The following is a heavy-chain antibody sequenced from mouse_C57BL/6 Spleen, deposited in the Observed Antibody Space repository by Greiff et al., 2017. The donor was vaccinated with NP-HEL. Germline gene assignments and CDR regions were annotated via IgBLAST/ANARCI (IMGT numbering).Heavy chain of an antibody. CDR2: IYPGDGDT. CDR1: GYAFSSYW. J-gene: IGHJ2*01. Sequence: LEESGAELVKPGASVKISCKASGYAFSSYWMNWVKQRPGKGLEWIGQIYPGDGDTNYNGKFKGKATLTADKSSSTAYMQLSSLTSEDSAVYFCAREDYYGSSYIYFDYWGQGTTLTVSS. D-gene: IGHD1-1*01. V-gene: IGHV1-80*01. CDR3: AREDYYGSSYIYFDY.